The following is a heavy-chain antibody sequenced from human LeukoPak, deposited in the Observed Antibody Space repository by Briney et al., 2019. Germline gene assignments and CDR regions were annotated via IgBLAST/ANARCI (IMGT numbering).Heavy chain of an antibody. D-gene: IGHD2-21*02. J-gene: IGHJ6*02. Sequence: GGSLRLSCAASGFTVSSNYMSWVRQAPGKGLEWVSVIYSGGSTYYADSVKGRFTISRDNSKNTLYLQMNSLRAEDTAVYYCARSPGAYCGGDCYSFPILFYGMDVWGQGTTVTVSS. CDR1: GFTVSSNY. CDR3: ARSPGAYCGGDCYSFPILFYGMDV. V-gene: IGHV3-66*01. CDR2: IYSGGST.